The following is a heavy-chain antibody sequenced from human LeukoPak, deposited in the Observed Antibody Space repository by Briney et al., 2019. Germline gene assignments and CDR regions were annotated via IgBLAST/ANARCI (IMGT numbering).Heavy chain of an antibody. D-gene: IGHD5-18*01. CDR1: GGTFSSYA. Sequence: SVKVSRKASGGTFSSYAISWVRQAPGQGLEWMGGIIPIFGTANYAQKFQGRVTITTDESTSTAYMELSSLRSEDTAVYYCVVDTAMVTGGYWGQGTLVTVSS. CDR2: IIPIFGTA. V-gene: IGHV1-69*05. CDR3: VVDTAMVTGGY. J-gene: IGHJ4*02.